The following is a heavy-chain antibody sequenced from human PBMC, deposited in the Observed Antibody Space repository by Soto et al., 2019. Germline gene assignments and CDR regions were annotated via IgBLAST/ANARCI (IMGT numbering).Heavy chain of an antibody. V-gene: IGHV3-23*01. CDR1: GFTFSSYA. D-gene: IGHD2-15*01. CDR3: VGYCSGGSCLYYYYGMDV. CDR2: ISGSGGST. J-gene: IGHJ6*02. Sequence: GGSLRLSCAASGFTFSSYAMSWVRQAPGKGLEWVSAISGSGGSTYYADSVKGRFTISRDNSKNTLYLQMNSLRAEDTAVYYCVGYCSGGSCLYYYYGMDVWGQGTTVTVSS.